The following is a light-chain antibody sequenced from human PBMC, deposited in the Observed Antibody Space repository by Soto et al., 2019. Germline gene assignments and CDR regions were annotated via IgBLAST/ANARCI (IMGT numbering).Light chain of an antibody. CDR2: GAF. V-gene: IGKV3-11*01. CDR1: PSVTNY. Sequence: EIVLTQSPATLSLSPVERATLSCRASPSVTNYLAWYQQKPGQPPRLLIYGAFNRAAGIPARFSGSGSGTDFTLTISSLEPEDSAVYYCQQRNIWPPVTFGQGTRREIK. J-gene: IGKJ5*01. CDR3: QQRNIWPPVT.